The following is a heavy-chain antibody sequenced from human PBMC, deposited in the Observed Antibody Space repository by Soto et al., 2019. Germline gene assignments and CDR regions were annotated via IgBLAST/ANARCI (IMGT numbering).Heavy chain of an antibody. D-gene: IGHD3-3*01. J-gene: IGHJ6*02. V-gene: IGHV1-8*01. CDR1: GYTFTSYD. CDR2: MNPNSGNT. CDR3: ARGRWEYYDFWSGYYDYYYGMDV. Sequence: ASVKVSCKASGYTFTSYDINWVRQATGQGLEWMGWMNPNSGNTGYAQKFQGRVTMTRNTSISTAYMELSSLRSEDTAVYYCARGRWEYYDFWSGYYDYYYGMDVWGQGTTVTVSS.